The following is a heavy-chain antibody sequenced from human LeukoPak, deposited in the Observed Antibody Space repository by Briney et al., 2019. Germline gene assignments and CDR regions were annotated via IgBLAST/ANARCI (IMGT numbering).Heavy chain of an antibody. J-gene: IGHJ4*02. V-gene: IGHV3-7*03. CDR2: IKQDGREK. CDR1: GFTFSSYW. Sequence: GGSLRLSCAASGFTFSSYWMSWVRQAPGKGLEWVANIKQDGREKYYVDSVKGRFTISRDNAKNSLYLQMNSLRAEDTAVYYCARDGVHDYGDYALEYWGQGTLVTVSS. D-gene: IGHD4-17*01. CDR3: ARDGVHDYGDYALEY.